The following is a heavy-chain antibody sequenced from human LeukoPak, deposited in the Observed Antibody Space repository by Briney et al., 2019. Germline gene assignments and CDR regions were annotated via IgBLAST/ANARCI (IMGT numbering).Heavy chain of an antibody. CDR3: AREAGPPEPFDY. V-gene: IGHV3-21*01. D-gene: IGHD1-14*01. Sequence: GGSLRLSCAASGFTFSSYSMNWVRQAPGKGLEWVSSISSSSSYIYYADSVKGRFTVSRDNAKDSLYLQMNSLRAEDTAVYYCAREAGPPEPFDYWGQGTLVTVSS. CDR1: GFTFSSYS. CDR2: ISSSSSYI. J-gene: IGHJ4*02.